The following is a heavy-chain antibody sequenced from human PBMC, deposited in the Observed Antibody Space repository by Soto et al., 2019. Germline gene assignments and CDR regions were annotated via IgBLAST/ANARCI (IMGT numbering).Heavy chain of an antibody. CDR2: INHSGST. CDR1: GGSFSGYY. CDR3: ATGVGVDY. Sequence: ETLSLTCAVYGGSFSGYYWSWIRQPPGKGLEWIGEINHSGSTNYNPSLKSRVTISVDTSKNQFSLKLSSVTAADTAVYYCATGVGVDYWGQGSMVTVSS. J-gene: IGHJ4*02. D-gene: IGHD1-26*01. V-gene: IGHV4-34*01.